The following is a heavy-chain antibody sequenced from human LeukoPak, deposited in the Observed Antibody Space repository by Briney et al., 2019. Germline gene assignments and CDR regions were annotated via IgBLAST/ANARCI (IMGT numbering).Heavy chain of an antibody. Sequence: AAVKVSCMPSGYTFTRFGITWVGQAPGQGLEWMGWMNPNIGNTGYAQKFQGRVTITSNTSISTAYMDLRSARSEGTAVDYGVRGVVVIAKDYYYMDVWGKGTTVPVSS. J-gene: IGHJ6*03. CDR3: VRGVVVIAKDYYYMDV. CDR2: MNPNIGNT. CDR1: GYTFTRFG. D-gene: IGHD2-21*01. V-gene: IGHV1-8*03.